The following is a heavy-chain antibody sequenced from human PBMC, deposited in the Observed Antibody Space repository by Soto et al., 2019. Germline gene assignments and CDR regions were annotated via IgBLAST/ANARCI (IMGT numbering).Heavy chain of an antibody. V-gene: IGHV4-34*01. CDR2: INHSGST. J-gene: IGHJ6*03. Sequence: QVQLQQWGAGLLKPSETLSLTCAAYGGSFSGYYWSWIRQPPGKGLEWIGEINHSGSTNYNPSLKSRVTISVDTSKNQFSLKLSSVTAADTAVYYCARSHRYCSGGSCYSGAGYYYYMDVWGKGTTVTVSS. CDR1: GGSFSGYY. CDR3: ARSHRYCSGGSCYSGAGYYYYMDV. D-gene: IGHD2-15*01.